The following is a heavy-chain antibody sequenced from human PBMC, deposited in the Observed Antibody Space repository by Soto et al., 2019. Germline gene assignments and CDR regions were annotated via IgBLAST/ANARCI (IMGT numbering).Heavy chain of an antibody. Sequence: DVQLVESGGGLVQPGGSLRLSCAASGFTLSNHWMHWVRQAPGKGLVWVSRINSDASRTTYADSVKGRFTISRDNAKNTLYLQMNSLRAEDTAVYYCARINGSNEPIDFWGQGTLVTVSS. CDR1: GFTLSNHW. CDR2: INSDASRT. J-gene: IGHJ4*02. D-gene: IGHD2-8*01. V-gene: IGHV3-74*01. CDR3: ARINGSNEPIDF.